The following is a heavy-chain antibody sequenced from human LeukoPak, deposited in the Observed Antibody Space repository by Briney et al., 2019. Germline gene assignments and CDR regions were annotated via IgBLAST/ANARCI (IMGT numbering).Heavy chain of an antibody. CDR1: GFTFSRYS. D-gene: IGHD3-22*01. J-gene: IGHJ4*02. CDR2: ISSGSSFM. Sequence: GGSLRLSCAASGFTFSRYSMNWVRQAPGKGLEWVSSISSGSSFMYYADSVKGRFTISRDNAKNSLYLQMNSLRAEDTAVYYCARDEVRYYDSSGYYYGPPFDYWGQGTLVTVSS. CDR3: ARDEVRYYDSSGYYYGPPFDY. V-gene: IGHV3-21*01.